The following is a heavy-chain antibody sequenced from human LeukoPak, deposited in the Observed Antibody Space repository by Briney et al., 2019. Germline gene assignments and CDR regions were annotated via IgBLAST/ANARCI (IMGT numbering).Heavy chain of an antibody. CDR1: GCTVSSNY. CDR2: IYSGGST. Sequence: GGSLRLSCAASGCTVSSNYMSWVRQAPGKGLEWVSVIYSGGSTYYADSVKGRFTISRDNSKNTLYLQMNSLRAEDTAVYYCASGFSVVGATTFDYWGQGTLVTVSS. D-gene: IGHD1-26*01. CDR3: ASGFSVVGATTFDY. J-gene: IGHJ4*02. V-gene: IGHV3-53*01.